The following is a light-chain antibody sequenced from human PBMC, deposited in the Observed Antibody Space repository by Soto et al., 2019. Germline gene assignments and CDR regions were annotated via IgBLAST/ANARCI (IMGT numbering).Light chain of an antibody. CDR3: SSSTSSSTFV. J-gene: IGLJ1*01. CDR2: GVS. V-gene: IGLV2-14*01. Sequence: LTQPASVSGAPGQSITISCTGTNSDVNYVSWHQQHPGRAPKLMIYGVSNRSSGVSNRFSGSKSGNTASLTISGLQAEDEADYYCSSSTSSSTFVFGTGTKVTVL. CDR1: NSDVNY.